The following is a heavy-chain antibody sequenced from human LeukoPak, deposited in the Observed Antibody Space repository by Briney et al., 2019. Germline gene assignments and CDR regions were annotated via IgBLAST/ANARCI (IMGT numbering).Heavy chain of an antibody. J-gene: IGHJ5*02. CDR1: GYTFTSYG. V-gene: IGHV1-18*01. Sequence: ASVKVSCKASGYTFTSYGISWVRQAPGQGLEWMGWISAYNGNTNYAQKLQGRVTMTTDTSTSTAYMELRSLRSDDTAVYYCARDRGRSYYGSGSYNWFDPWGQGTLVTVSS. CDR2: ISAYNGNT. D-gene: IGHD3-10*01. CDR3: ARDRGRSYYGSGSYNWFDP.